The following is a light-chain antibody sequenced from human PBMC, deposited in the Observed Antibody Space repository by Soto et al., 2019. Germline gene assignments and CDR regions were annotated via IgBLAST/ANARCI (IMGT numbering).Light chain of an antibody. CDR3: QQYNNWPPLT. V-gene: IGKV3-15*01. J-gene: IGKJ4*01. CDR2: GAS. CDR1: QSLGSN. Sequence: IGMTQSPATPSVSPGERATLSCRASQSLGSNLAWYQQKPGQAPRLLIYGASTRATGIPARFSGSGSGTEFTLTISSLQSEDFAVYYCQQYNNWPPLTFGGGTKVDIK.